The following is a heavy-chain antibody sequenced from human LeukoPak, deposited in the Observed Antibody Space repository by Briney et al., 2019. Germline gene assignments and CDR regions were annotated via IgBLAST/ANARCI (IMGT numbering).Heavy chain of an antibody. CDR2: IYYSGST. CDR3: AKAPRTPRYCSITSCYHGGYYYYYYMDV. Sequence: SETLSLTCTVSGGSISSYYWSWIRQPPGKGLEWIGYIYYSGSTNYNPSLKRRVTISVDTSKNQFSLKLSSVTSADTAVYYCAKAPRTPRYCSITSCYHGGYYYYYYMDVWGKGTAVTVSS. CDR1: GGSISSYY. J-gene: IGHJ6*03. V-gene: IGHV4-59*01. D-gene: IGHD2-2*01.